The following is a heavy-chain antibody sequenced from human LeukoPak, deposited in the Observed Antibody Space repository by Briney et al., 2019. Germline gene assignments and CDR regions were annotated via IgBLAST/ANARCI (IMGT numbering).Heavy chain of an antibody. CDR2: IYYSGST. J-gene: IGHJ4*02. CDR3: ARSGYSYGYRTNNFDY. D-gene: IGHD5-18*01. Sequence: PSETLSLTCTVSGGSISSGDYYWSWIRQPPGKGLEWIGYIYYSGSTYYNPSLKSRVTISVDTSKNQFSLKLSSVTAADTAVYYCARSGYSYGYRTNNFDYWGQGTLVTVSS. V-gene: IGHV4-30-4*08. CDR1: GGSISSGDYY.